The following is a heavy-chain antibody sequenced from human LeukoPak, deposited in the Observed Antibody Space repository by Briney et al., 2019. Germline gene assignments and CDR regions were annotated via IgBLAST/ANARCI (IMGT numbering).Heavy chain of an antibody. Sequence: GGSMRLSCAASGFIISNYNMNWVRQAPGKGLEWLSYISGSSTTIYYADSVKGRFTISRDNAKNSLYLQMNSLRDEDTAVYYCARAQYCGGDCYWYFDYWGQGTLVTVSS. V-gene: IGHV3-48*02. D-gene: IGHD2-21*02. CDR1: GFIISNYN. CDR3: ARAQYCGGDCYWYFDY. CDR2: ISGSSTTI. J-gene: IGHJ4*02.